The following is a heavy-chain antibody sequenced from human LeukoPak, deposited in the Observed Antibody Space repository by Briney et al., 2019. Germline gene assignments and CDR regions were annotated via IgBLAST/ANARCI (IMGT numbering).Heavy chain of an antibody. Sequence: PSQTLSLTCTVSGGSISSGGYYWSWIRQHPGKGLEWIGYIYYSGSTYYNPSLKSRVTISVDTSKNQFSLKLSSVTAADTAVYYCARGSNFWSGYWFDYRGQGTLATVSS. CDR3: ARGSNFWSGYWFDY. J-gene: IGHJ4*02. D-gene: IGHD3-3*01. V-gene: IGHV4-31*03. CDR2: IYYSGST. CDR1: GGSISSGGYY.